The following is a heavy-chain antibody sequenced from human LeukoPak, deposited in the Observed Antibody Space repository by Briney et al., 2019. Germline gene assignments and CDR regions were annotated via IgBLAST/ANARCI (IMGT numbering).Heavy chain of an antibody. CDR3: ARDAIAAAVHNWLDP. CDR2: IWYDGSNK. V-gene: IGHV3-33*01. D-gene: IGHD6-13*01. J-gene: IGHJ5*02. Sequence: PGGSLRLSCAASGFTFSSYGMHWVRQAPGKGLEWGAVIWYDGSNKYYADSVKVRFTISRDNSKNTLYLQMNSLRAEDTAVYYCARDAIAAAVHNWLDPWGQGPLVPVSS. CDR1: GFTFSSYG.